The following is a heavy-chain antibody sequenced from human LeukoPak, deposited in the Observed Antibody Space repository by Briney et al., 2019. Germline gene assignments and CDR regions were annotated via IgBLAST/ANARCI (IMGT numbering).Heavy chain of an antibody. CDR1: GGSISSYY. V-gene: IGHV4-4*07. CDR3: ARASYSYDISGWVPFDY. J-gene: IGHJ4*02. CDR2: IYTSGST. Sequence: KPSETLSLTCTVSGGSISSYYWSWIRQPAGKGLEWIGRIYTSGSTTYNPSLKSRVTTSGDTSENQFSLRLSSVTAADTAVYYCARASYSYDISGWVPFDYWGQGTLVTVSS. D-gene: IGHD3-22*01.